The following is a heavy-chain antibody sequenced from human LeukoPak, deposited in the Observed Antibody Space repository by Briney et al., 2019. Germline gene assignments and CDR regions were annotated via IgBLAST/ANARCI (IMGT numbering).Heavy chain of an antibody. D-gene: IGHD3-3*01. CDR1: GYTFTSYG. V-gene: IGHV1-18*01. CDR3: ARGATGETIFGVVINRYYFDY. J-gene: IGHJ4*02. Sequence: ASVKVSCKASGYTFTSYGISWVRQAPGQGLEWMGWISAYNGNTNYAQKLQGRVTMTTDTSTSTAYTELRSLRSDDTAVYYCARGATGETIFGVVINRYYFDYWGQGTLVTVSS. CDR2: ISAYNGNT.